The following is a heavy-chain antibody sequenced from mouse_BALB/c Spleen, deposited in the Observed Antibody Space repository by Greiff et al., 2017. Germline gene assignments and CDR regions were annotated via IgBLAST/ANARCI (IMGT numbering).Heavy chain of an antibody. CDR1: GYSITSDYA. J-gene: IGHJ3*01. Sequence: DVKLQESGPGLVKPSQSLSLTCTVTGYSITSDYAWNWIRQFPGNKLEWMGYISYSGSTSYNPSLKSRISITRDTSKNQFFLQLNSVTTEDTATYYCARGVYYGTAWFAYWGQGTLVTVSA. D-gene: IGHD1-1*01. CDR2: ISYSGST. V-gene: IGHV3-2*02. CDR3: ARGVYYGTAWFAY.